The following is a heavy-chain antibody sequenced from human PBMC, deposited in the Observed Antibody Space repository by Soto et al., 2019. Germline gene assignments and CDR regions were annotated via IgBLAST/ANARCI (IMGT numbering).Heavy chain of an antibody. D-gene: IGHD2-21*02. CDR1: GYTFASYY. CDR2: INPSGGST. V-gene: IGHV1-46*01. CDR3: ARDRGRLLGDHVRGWFDP. Sequence: GASVKVSCKASGYTFASYYMHWVRQAPGQGLEWMGIINPSGGSTSYAQKFQGRVTMTRDTSASTAYMELSSLRSEDTAVYYCARDRGRLLGDHVRGWFDPWGQGTLVTVSS. J-gene: IGHJ5*02.